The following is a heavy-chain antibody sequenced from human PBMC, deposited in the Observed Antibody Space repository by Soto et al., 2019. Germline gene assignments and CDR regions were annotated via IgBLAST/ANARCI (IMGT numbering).Heavy chain of an antibody. CDR1: GFTFSSYA. D-gene: IGHD5-12*01. Sequence: GGSLRLSCAASGFTFSSYAMHWVRQAPGKGLEYVSVINSNGGSTDYANSVKGRFTISRDNSKNTLYLQMGSLRAEDMAVYYCARTSGYAFDYWGRGTLVTVSS. CDR3: ARTSGYAFDY. CDR2: INSNGGST. J-gene: IGHJ4*02. V-gene: IGHV3-64*01.